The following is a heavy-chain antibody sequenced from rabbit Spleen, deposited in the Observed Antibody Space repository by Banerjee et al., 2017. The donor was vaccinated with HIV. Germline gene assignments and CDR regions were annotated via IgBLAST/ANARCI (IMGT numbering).Heavy chain of an antibody. D-gene: IGHD6-1*01. CDR3: VRGSYYTYGYAGYAYTTSAFDP. Sequence: QLVESGGGLVQPGGSLKLFCKASGFTISSYGVSWVRQAPGKGLEWIGYIDPVFGSTHYASWVNGRFTISSHNAQNTLYLQLNSLTVADTATYFCVRGSYYTYGYAGYAYTTSAFDPWGPGTLVTVS. J-gene: IGHJ2*01. V-gene: IGHV1S7*01. CDR2: IDPVFGST. CDR1: GFTISSYG.